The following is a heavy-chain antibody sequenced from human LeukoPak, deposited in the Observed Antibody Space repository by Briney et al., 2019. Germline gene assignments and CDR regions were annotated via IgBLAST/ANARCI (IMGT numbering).Heavy chain of an antibody. V-gene: IGHV4-39*07. CDR2: FYYSGST. J-gene: IGHJ4*02. D-gene: IGHD5-24*01. CDR3: ARATSYCSCLDY. CDR1: GGSISSSSFF. Sequence: SETLSLTCTVSGGSISSSSFFWGWIRQPPGKGLEWIGSFYYSGSTYYNPSLKSRVTISVDTSKNQFSLRPSSVTAADTAVYYCARATSYCSCLDYWGQGALVTVTS.